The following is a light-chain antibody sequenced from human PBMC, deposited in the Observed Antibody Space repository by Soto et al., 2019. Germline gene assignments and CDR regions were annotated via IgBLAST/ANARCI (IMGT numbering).Light chain of an antibody. CDR1: QSISSW. Sequence: DIQMTQSPSTLSASVGDRVTITCRASQSISSWLAWYQQKPGKAPKLLIYDASSLESGVPSRFSCSVSGTEFTLTISSLQPDDFATYYCQQHNSYLYTFGQGTKLEIK. J-gene: IGKJ2*01. CDR3: QQHNSYLYT. CDR2: DAS. V-gene: IGKV1-5*01.